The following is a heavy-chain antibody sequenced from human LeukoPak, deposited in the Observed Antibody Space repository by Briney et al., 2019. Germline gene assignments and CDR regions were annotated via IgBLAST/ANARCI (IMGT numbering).Heavy chain of an antibody. J-gene: IGHJ1*01. CDR3: ARAVEAFAVTKYFQQ. D-gene: IGHD4-17*01. CDR2: INPSGGST. CDR1: GYTFTSYY. Sequence: ASVKVSCKASGYTFTSYYMHWVRQAPGQGLEWMGIINPSGGSTSYAQKFQGRVTMTRDTSTSTVYMELSSLRSEDTAVYYCARAVEAFAVTKYFQQWGQGTLVNVSP. V-gene: IGHV1-46*01.